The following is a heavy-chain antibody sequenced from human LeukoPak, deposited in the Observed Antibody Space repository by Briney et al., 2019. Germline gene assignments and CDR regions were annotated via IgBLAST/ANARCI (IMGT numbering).Heavy chain of an antibody. CDR1: GGSISSYY. J-gene: IGHJ5*02. Sequence: SETLSLTCTVSGGSISSYYWSWIRQPPGKGLEWIGYIYYSGSTNYNPSLKSRVTISVDTSKNQFSLKLSSVTAADTAVYYCASVASRGVVVINHWGQGTLVTVSS. V-gene: IGHV4-59*08. CDR2: IYYSGST. D-gene: IGHD3-22*01. CDR3: ASVASRGVVVINH.